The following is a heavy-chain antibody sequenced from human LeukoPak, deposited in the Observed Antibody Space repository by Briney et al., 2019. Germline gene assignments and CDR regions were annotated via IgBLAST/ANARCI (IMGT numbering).Heavy chain of an antibody. CDR2: IIPILGIA. CDR3: ARDQIPTYYYDSSGYGVDY. J-gene: IGHJ4*02. Sequence: ASVKVSCKASGYTFTGYYMHWVRQAPGQGLEWMGRIIPILGIANYAQKFQGRVTITADKSTSTAYMELSSLRSEDTAVYYCARDQIPTYYYDSSGYGVDYWGQGTLVTVSS. V-gene: IGHV1-69*04. D-gene: IGHD3-22*01. CDR1: GYTFTGYY.